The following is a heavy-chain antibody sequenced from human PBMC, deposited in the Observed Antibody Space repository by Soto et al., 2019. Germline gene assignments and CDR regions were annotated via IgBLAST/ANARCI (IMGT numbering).Heavy chain of an antibody. CDR3: ARGAAVAPLVYYYYYYMDV. D-gene: IGHD6-19*01. CDR2: IIPIFGKT. Sequence: SVKVSCKASGGTFSSYAISWVRQAPGQGLEWMGGIIPIFGKTNYAQKFQGRVTMTRNTSISTAYMELSSLRSEDTAVYYCARGAAVAPLVYYYYYYMDVWGKGTTVTVSS. J-gene: IGHJ6*03. CDR1: GGTFSSYA. V-gene: IGHV1-69*05.